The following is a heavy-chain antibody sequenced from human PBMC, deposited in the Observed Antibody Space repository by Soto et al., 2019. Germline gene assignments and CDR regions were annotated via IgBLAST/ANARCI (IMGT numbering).Heavy chain of an antibody. J-gene: IGHJ3*01. D-gene: IGHD3-22*01. Sequence: QVQLVQSGAEVKKPGSSVKVSCKASGGTFSSYAISWVRQAPGQGLEWMGGFIPIFGTANYAQKFQGRVRRTADEPTSTAYTALGSRRSEGTAVYYCARPERKNFDSSAAFDLGAQGTMVTFAS. CDR3: ARPERKNFDSSAAFDL. CDR2: FIPIFGTA. V-gene: IGHV1-69*01. CDR1: GGTFSSYA.